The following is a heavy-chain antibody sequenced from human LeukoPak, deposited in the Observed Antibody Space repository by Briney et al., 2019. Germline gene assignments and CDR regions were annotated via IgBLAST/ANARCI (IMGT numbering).Heavy chain of an antibody. V-gene: IGHV4-39*01. CDR3: ARGRSYTIDY. D-gene: IGHD1-26*01. CDR2: IYYSGST. J-gene: IGHJ4*02. CDR1: GGSISSSSYY. Sequence: SETLSLTCTVSGGSISSSSYYWGWIRQPPGKGLEWIGSIYYSGSTYYNPSLKSRVTISVDTSKNQFSLKLSSVTAADTAVYYCARGRSYTIDYWGQGTLVTVSS.